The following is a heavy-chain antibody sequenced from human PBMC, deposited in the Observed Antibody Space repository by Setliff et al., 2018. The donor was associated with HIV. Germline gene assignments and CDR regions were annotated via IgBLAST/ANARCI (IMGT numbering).Heavy chain of an antibody. CDR3: AKGIKWLAP. D-gene: IGHD2-15*01. CDR2: IYSDGRT. J-gene: IGHJ5*02. V-gene: IGHV3-53*01. Sequence: GESLKISCAASGFTVRDTHMTWVRQAPGKGLEWVSFIYSDGRTYYAESVKGRFTISRDDSKNTLYLQMHSLRVDDTAAYYCAKGIKWLAPWGQGIQVTVSS. CDR1: GFTVRDTH.